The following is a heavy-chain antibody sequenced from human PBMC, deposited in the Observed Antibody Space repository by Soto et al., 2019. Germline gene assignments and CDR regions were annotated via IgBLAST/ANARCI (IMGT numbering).Heavy chain of an antibody. Sequence: PGGSLRLSSAASGFTFSSYAMTWVRQAPGKGLEWVSVISGTGGGTNNTDSAKGRFTTSRDNSKNTLYLQMNSLRAEDTAVYYCAKRAFYGSGIPNYYGMDVWGQGTAVTVSS. J-gene: IGHJ6*02. CDR3: AKRAFYGSGIPNYYGMDV. CDR1: GFTFSSYA. D-gene: IGHD3-10*01. V-gene: IGHV3-23*01. CDR2: ISGTGGGT.